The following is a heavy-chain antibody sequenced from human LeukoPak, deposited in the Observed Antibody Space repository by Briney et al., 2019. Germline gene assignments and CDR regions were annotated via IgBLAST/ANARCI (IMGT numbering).Heavy chain of an antibody. J-gene: IGHJ5*02. Sequence: SETLFLTCAVYGGSFSGYYWSWIRQPPGKGLEWIGEINHSGSTNYNPSLKSRVTISVDTSKNQFSLKLSSVTAADTAVYYCARDDIVVVPAALYNWFDPWGQGTLVTVSS. CDR3: ARDDIVVVPAALYNWFDP. D-gene: IGHD2-2*01. CDR1: GGSFSGYY. V-gene: IGHV4-34*01. CDR2: INHSGST.